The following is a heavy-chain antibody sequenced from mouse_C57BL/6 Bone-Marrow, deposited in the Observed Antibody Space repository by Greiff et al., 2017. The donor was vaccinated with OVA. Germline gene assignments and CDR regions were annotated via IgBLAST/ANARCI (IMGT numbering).Heavy chain of an antibody. Sequence: EVKLMESGEGLVKPGGPLKLSCAASGFTFSSYAMSWVRQTPEKRLEWVAYISSGGDYIYYADTVKGRFTISRDNARNTLYLQMSSLKSEDTAMYYCTRLLDAMDYWGQGTSVTVSS. V-gene: IGHV5-9-1*02. CDR3: TRLLDAMDY. D-gene: IGHD2-1*01. CDR2: ISSGGDYI. CDR1: GFTFSSYA. J-gene: IGHJ4*01.